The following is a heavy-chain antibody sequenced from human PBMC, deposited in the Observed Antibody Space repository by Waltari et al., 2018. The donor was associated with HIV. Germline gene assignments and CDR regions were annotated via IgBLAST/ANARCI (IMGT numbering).Heavy chain of an antibody. J-gene: IGHJ4*02. V-gene: IGHV3-48*02. D-gene: IGHD3-16*01. CDR2: ISSSGSTI. Sequence: EVQLVESGGGLVQPEESLRLSCAASGFVFSSYSMNWVRQAPGEGLEWISFISSSGSTIYDADFVKGRFTVSRDNAENSLYLQMNSLRDEDTAVYYCVRDPKTSWGELDYWGQGTLVAVSS. CDR3: VRDPKTSWGELDY. CDR1: GFVFSSYS.